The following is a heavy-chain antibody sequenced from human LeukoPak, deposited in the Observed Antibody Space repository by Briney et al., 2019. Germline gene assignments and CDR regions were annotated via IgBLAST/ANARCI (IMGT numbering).Heavy chain of an antibody. CDR1: GFTFSSYT. V-gene: IGHV3-23*01. Sequence: GGSLRLSCAASGFTFSSYTMSWVRQAPGKGLDWVSAIVGSSGNTYYADSVKGRFTISRDNSKNTLYLQMDSLRAEDTAVYYCVRGDKSSGRSPWGQGTLVTVSS. CDR3: VRGDKSSGRSP. D-gene: IGHD6-19*01. J-gene: IGHJ5*02. CDR2: IVGSSGNT.